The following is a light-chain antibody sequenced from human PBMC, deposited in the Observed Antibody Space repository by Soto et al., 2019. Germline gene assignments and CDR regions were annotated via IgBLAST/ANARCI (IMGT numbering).Light chain of an antibody. Sequence: AIQMTQSPSSLSASVGDRVTIICRASQGMSNDLGWYQQRPGKAPKLLIYATSNLQSGVPSRFSGSGAGTDFTLTISSLQPEDFATYYCQQYYSYPRTFGQGTKVEIK. CDR3: QQYYSYPRT. J-gene: IGKJ1*01. CDR1: QGMSND. CDR2: ATS. V-gene: IGKV1-6*01.